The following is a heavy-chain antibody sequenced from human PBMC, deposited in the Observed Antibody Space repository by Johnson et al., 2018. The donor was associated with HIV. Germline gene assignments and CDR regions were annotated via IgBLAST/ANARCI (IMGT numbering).Heavy chain of an antibody. CDR3: AKGKYSSSHVGAFDI. Sequence: QVQLVESGGGVVQPGGSLRLSCAASGFTFSSYGMHWVRQAPGKGLEWVAFIRYDGSNKYYADSVKGRFTISRDNSKNTLYLQMNSLRAEDTAVYYCAKGKYSSSHVGAFDIWGQGTMVTVSS. J-gene: IGHJ3*02. D-gene: IGHD6-13*01. CDR1: GFTFSSYG. CDR2: IRYDGSNK. V-gene: IGHV3-30*02.